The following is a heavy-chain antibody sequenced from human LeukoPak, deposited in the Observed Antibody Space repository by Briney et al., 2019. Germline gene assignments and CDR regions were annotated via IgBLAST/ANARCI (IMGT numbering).Heavy chain of an antibody. Sequence: GGSLRLSCAAFGFTFSSYAMSWVRQAPGKGLEWVSAASGSGGSTYYADSVKGRFTISRDNSKNTLYLQTNSLRAEDTAVYYCASPMGATDAFDIWGQGTMVTVSS. CDR3: ASPMGATDAFDI. V-gene: IGHV3-23*01. J-gene: IGHJ3*02. D-gene: IGHD1-26*01. CDR2: ASGSGGST. CDR1: GFTFSSYA.